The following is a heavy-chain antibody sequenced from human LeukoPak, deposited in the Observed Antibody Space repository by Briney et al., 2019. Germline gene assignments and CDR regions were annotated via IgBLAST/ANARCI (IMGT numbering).Heavy chain of an antibody. Sequence: SQTLSLTCTVSGGSISSGDYYWSWMRQPQGKGLEWIVYIYYSGSTYYNPSLKSRVTISVDTSKNQFSLKLSSVTAADTAVYYSARDVELGYCSGGSCTGSRWFDPWGQGTLVTVSS. J-gene: IGHJ5*02. CDR1: GGSISSGDYY. V-gene: IGHV4-30-4*08. CDR3: ARDVELGYCSGGSCTGSRWFDP. D-gene: IGHD2-15*01. CDR2: IYYSGST.